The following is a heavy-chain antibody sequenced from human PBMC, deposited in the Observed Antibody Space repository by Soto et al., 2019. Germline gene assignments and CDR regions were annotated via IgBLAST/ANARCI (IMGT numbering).Heavy chain of an antibody. CDR1: GDSISSYY. CDR3: ARGHLGITTTGTWYDFDY. J-gene: IGHJ4*02. CDR2: IYYSGRT. V-gene: IGHV4-59*01. D-gene: IGHD2-15*01. Sequence: QVQLQESGPRLVKPSETLSLTCTVSGDSISSYYWTWIRQPPGKGLGYIGYIYYSGRTYYNPTLKSRVNISVNTSKNQFSLKLSSVTAADTAVYYCARGHLGITTTGTWYDFDYWGQGTLVTVSS.